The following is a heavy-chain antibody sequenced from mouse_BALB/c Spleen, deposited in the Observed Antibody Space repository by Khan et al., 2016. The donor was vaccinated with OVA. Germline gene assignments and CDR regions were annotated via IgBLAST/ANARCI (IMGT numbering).Heavy chain of an antibody. V-gene: IGHV1-7*01. CDR1: GYTFSTYW. J-gene: IGHJ2*01. CDR2: INPSSGYT. Sequence: QMQLEESGAELAKPGASVKMSCKASGYTFSTYWIHWVKQRPGQGLELIGYINPSSGYTYYNQRFNDKATLTADKSSSTAYMQLSSLTSEDSAVYYCARDRIDYWGQGTTLTVSS. CDR3: ARDRIDY.